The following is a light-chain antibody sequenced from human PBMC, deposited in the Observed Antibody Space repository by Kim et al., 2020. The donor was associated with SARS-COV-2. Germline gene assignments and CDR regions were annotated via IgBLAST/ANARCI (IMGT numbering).Light chain of an antibody. V-gene: IGLV2-8*01. CDR2: EVS. J-gene: IGLJ3*02. CDR3: SSYAGSWV. Sequence: SPGQSVPISCTGTSSDVGDYNYVSWYQQHPGKAPKLIIYEVSKRPSGVPDRFSGSKSGNTASLTVSGLQAEDEADYYCSSYAGSWVFGGGTQLTVL. CDR1: SSDVGDYNY.